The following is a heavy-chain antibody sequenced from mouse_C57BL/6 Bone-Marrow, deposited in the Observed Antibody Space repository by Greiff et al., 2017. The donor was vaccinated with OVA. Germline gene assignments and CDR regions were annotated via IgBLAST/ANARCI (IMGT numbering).Heavy chain of an antibody. D-gene: IGHD2-5*01. Sequence: VQLQQSVAELVRPGASVKLSCTASGFNIKNTYMHWVQQRPEQGLEWIGRIDPANGNTKYAPKFQGKATIPADPSSNTAYLQLSSLTSEDTAIYYCASCSNYSYYCDDWGQGTTLTVAS. CDR2: IDPANGNT. V-gene: IGHV14-3*01. CDR3: ASCSNYSYYCDD. CDR1: GFNIKNTY. J-gene: IGHJ2*01.